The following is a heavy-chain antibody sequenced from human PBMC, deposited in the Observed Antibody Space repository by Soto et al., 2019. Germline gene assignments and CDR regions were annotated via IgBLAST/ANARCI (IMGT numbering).Heavy chain of an antibody. CDR1: GGSISSGDYY. Sequence: PSETLSLTCTVSGGSISSGDYYWSWIRQPPGKGLEWIGYIYYSGSTYYNPSLKSRVTISLDTSKNQFSLKLSSVTAADTAVYYCARQPRILTGYSGNFDYWGQGTLVTVSS. CDR3: ARQPRILTGYSGNFDY. V-gene: IGHV4-30-4*01. J-gene: IGHJ4*02. D-gene: IGHD3-9*01. CDR2: IYYSGST.